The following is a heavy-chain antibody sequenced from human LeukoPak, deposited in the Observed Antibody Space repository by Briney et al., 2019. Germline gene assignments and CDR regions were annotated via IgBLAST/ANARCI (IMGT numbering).Heavy chain of an antibody. Sequence: GESLKISCKGSGYSLASYWIGWVRQMPGKDLEWMGIIYPGDSDTRYSPSFQGQVTISADKSISTAYLQWSRLKATDTAMYYCARPNYYDSSGYYVVAFDIWGQGTMVTVSS. J-gene: IGHJ3*02. CDR3: ARPNYYDSSGYYVVAFDI. CDR1: GYSLASYW. CDR2: IYPGDSDT. V-gene: IGHV5-51*01. D-gene: IGHD3-22*01.